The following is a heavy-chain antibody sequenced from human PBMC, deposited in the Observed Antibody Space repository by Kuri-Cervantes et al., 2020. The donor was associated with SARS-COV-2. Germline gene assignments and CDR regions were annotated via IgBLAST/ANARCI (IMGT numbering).Heavy chain of an antibody. CDR3: AKGPYYDFWSGYYTTGLFDYYGMDV. Sequence: GESLKISCAASGFTFSSYAMHWVRQAPGKGLEWVSAISGSGGSTYYADSVKGRFTISRDNSKNTLYLQMNSLRAEDTAVYYCAKGPYYDFWSGYYTTGLFDYYGMDVWGQGTTVTVSS. D-gene: IGHD3-3*01. J-gene: IGHJ6*02. CDR2: ISGSGGST. CDR1: GFTFSSYA. V-gene: IGHV3-23*01.